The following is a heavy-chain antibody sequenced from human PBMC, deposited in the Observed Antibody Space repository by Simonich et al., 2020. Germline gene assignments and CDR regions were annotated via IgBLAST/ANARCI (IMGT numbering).Heavy chain of an antibody. CDR2: ISSSSSYI. J-gene: IGHJ4*02. D-gene: IGHD5-18*01. Sequence: EVQLVESGGGLVKPGGSLRLSCAASGFTFSSYSMNWVRQAPGKGLEWVSSISSSSSYIYYADSVKGRFTISRDNAKNSLYLQMNSLRAEDTAVYYCARDVDTAMVFDYWGQVTLVTVSS. CDR3: ARDVDTAMVFDY. V-gene: IGHV3-21*01. CDR1: GFTFSSYS.